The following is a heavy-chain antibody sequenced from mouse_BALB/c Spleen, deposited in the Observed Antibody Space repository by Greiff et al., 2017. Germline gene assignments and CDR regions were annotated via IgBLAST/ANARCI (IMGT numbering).Heavy chain of an antibody. CDR3: ARNYGLDY. J-gene: IGHJ2*01. Sequence: QVQLKESGAELVRPGSSVKISCKASGYAFSSYWMNWVKQRPGQGLEWIGQIYPGDGDTNYNGKFKGKATLTADKSSSTAYMQLSSLTSEDSAVYFCARNYGLDYWGQGTTLTVSS. D-gene: IGHD1-2*01. CDR2: IYPGDGDT. CDR1: GYAFSSYW. V-gene: IGHV1-80*01.